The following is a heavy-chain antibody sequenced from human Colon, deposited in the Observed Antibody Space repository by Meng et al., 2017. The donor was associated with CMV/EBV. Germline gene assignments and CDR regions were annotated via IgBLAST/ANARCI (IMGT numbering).Heavy chain of an antibody. J-gene: IGHJ4*02. CDR2: IYYSGSA. CDR1: GDSIRSHY. V-gene: IGHV4-59*11. CDR3: ARGLGHASNNSHDY. Sequence: SETLSLTCTVSGDSIRSHYWSWIRQPPGKGLEWMGYIYYSGSATYSPSFRSRITISVDTSKNQFSLNLRSVTAADTAMYFCARGLGHASNNSHDYWGQGTLVTVSS. D-gene: IGHD1-1*01.